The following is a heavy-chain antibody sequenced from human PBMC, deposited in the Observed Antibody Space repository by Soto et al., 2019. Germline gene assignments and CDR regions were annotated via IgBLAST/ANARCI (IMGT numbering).Heavy chain of an antibody. D-gene: IGHD1-20*01. CDR3: ARARYEAVPPDY. J-gene: IGHJ4*02. V-gene: IGHV4-31*03. CDR2: IYYSGTT. CDR1: GGFVSRGGYF. Sequence: KASETLSLTCTVSGGFVSRGGYFWSWIRQHPGKGLEWIGYIYYSGTTYYNPSLKSRVAISVDTSKNQFSLKLTSVTAADTAMYFCARARYEAVPPDYWGQGTLVTVSS.